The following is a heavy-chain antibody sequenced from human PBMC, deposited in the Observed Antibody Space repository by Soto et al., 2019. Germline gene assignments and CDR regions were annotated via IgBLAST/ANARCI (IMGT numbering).Heavy chain of an antibody. CDR3: ARQGGGYCSGGSCTPFYY. CDR1: GYSFTSYW. J-gene: IGHJ4*02. CDR2: IYPGDSDT. Sequence: GESLKISCKGSGYSFTSYWIGWVRQMPGKGLEWMGIIYPGDSDTRYSPSFQGQVTISADKSISTAYLQWSSLKASDTAMYYCARQGGGYCSGGSCTPFYYCGQGTLVTVSS. D-gene: IGHD2-15*01. V-gene: IGHV5-51*01.